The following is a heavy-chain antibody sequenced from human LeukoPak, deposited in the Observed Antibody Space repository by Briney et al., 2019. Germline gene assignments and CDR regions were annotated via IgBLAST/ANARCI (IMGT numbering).Heavy chain of an antibody. D-gene: IGHD3-16*01. J-gene: IGHJ4*02. V-gene: IGHV3-23*01. Sequence: GRTLRLSCAASGFTFSNYGMSWVRQAPGKGLEWVSAISGSGGSTYYADSVKGWFTISRDNSKNTLYLQMNSLRAEDTAVYYCAGLRLGELLGDYWGQGTLVTVSS. CDR3: AGLRLGELLGDY. CDR2: ISGSGGST. CDR1: GFTFSNYG.